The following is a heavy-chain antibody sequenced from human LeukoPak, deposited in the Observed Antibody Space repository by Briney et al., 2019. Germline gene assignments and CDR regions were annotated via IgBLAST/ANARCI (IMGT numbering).Heavy chain of an antibody. D-gene: IGHD6-19*01. V-gene: IGHV4-59*02. CDR1: GFTVSSNY. CDR3: ARAEHYNSGWYPDY. Sequence: GSLRLSCAASGFTVSSNYMSWIRQPPGKGLEWIGYISYSGNTNYNPSLKSRVTISADTSKNQFSLEVSSVTAADTAVYYCARAEHYNSGWYPDYWGQGTLVTVSS. CDR2: ISYSGNT. J-gene: IGHJ4*02.